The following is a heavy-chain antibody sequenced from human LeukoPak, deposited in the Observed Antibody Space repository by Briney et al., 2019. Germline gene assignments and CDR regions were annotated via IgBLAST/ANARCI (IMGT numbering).Heavy chain of an antibody. CDR2: INPNSGGT. J-gene: IGHJ1*01. Sequence: GASVKVSCKASGYTFTGYYMHWVRQAPGQGLEWMGWINPNSGGTNYAQKLQGRVTMTRNTSISTAYMELSRLRSDDTAVYYCARERVLGGTQSNTEYFQHWGQGTLVTVSS. CDR1: GYTFTGYY. D-gene: IGHD1-1*01. V-gene: IGHV1-2*02. CDR3: ARERVLGGTQSNTEYFQH.